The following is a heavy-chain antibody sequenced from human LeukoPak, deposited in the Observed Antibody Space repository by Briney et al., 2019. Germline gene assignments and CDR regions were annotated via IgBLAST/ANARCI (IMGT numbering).Heavy chain of an antibody. V-gene: IGHV4-39*01. CDR3: ARFPRRPGIAVAGSY. CDR1: GGSISSSSYY. Sequence: SETLSLTCTVSGGSISSSSYYWGWIRRPPGKGLEWIGSIYYSGSTYYNPSLKSRVTISVDTSKNQFSLKLSSVTAADTAVYYCARFPRRPGIAVAGSYWGQGTLVTVSS. CDR2: IYYSGST. J-gene: IGHJ4*02. D-gene: IGHD6-19*01.